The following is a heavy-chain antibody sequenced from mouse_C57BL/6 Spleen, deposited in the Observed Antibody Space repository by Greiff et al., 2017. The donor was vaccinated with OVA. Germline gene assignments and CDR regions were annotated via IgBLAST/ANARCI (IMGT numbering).Heavy chain of an antibody. V-gene: IGHV1-15*01. D-gene: IGHD2-12*01. CDR2: IDPDTGGT. Sequence: QVQLQQSGAELVRPGASVTLSCKASGYTFTDYEMHWVKQTPVHGLEWIGAIDPDTGGTAYHQKFKGKAILTADKSSSTAYMELRSLTSEDSAVYYCTISTVAPDYDDYWGQGTTLTVSS. CDR1: GYTFTDYE. CDR3: TISTVAPDYDDY. J-gene: IGHJ2*01.